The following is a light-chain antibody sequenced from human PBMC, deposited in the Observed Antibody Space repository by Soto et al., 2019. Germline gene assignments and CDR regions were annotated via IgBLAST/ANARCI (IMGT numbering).Light chain of an antibody. CDR2: WAS. V-gene: IGKV4-1*01. Sequence: DIVMTQSPDSLAVSLGERATINCKSSQSVLYSSNNKNYLAWYQQKPGQPPKLLIYWASTRESGVPDRFSGSGSGTDFTLTISSLQAEDVAVYYCQQYYSFALTFGGGTKVDIK. CDR1: QSVLYSSNNKNY. CDR3: QQYYSFALT. J-gene: IGKJ4*01.